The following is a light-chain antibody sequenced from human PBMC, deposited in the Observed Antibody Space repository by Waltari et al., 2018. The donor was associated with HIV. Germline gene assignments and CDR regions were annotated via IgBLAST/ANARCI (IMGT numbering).Light chain of an antibody. CDR2: QVT. CDR3: CSYAGSTTSVV. V-gene: IGLV2-23*02. CDR1: SSDVGSYDL. Sequence: QSALTQPASVSGSPGQSITVSCPGTSSDVGSYDLVSWYQQHPGKAPKLMIYQVTKRPSGVSNRFSGSKSGNTASLTISGLQAEDEADYYCCSYAGSTTSVVFGGGTNLTVL. J-gene: IGLJ2*01.